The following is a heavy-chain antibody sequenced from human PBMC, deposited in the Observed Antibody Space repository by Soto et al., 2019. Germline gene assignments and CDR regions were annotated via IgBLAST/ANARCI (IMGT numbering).Heavy chain of an antibody. CDR1: GVTFSSYS. CDR3: AVVPAANGHYGMDV. J-gene: IGHJ6*02. Sequence: GGSLRLCCAASGVTFSSYSRNWVRQAPGKGLEWVSYISSSSSTIYYADSVKGRFTISRDNAKNSLYLQMNSLRAEDTAVYYCAVVPAANGHYGMDVWGQGTTVTVSS. V-gene: IGHV3-48*01. CDR2: ISSSSSTI. D-gene: IGHD2-2*01.